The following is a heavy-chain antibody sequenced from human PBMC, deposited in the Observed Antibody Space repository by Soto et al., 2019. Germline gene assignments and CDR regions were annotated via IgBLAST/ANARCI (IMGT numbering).Heavy chain of an antibody. J-gene: IGHJ6*02. Sequence: GGPLRLPFAPSGFPFRRNWLNGFRQAQGKGLEWVANIKQDGSEKYYVDSVKGRFAISRDNAKDSLFLQMNNLRAEDTAVYYCVRDWSTFWGMDVWGQGTTVTVSS. CDR1: GFPFRRNW. CDR2: IKQDGSEK. V-gene: IGHV3-7*01. CDR3: VRDWSTFWGMDV.